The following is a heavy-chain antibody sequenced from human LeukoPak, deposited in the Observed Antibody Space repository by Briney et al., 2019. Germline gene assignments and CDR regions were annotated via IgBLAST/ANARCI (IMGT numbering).Heavy chain of an antibody. CDR3: ARSPSPYSSGWYFDY. D-gene: IGHD6-19*01. Sequence: SQTLSLTCAISGDSFSINSAAWNWIRQSPSRGLEWLGRTYQRSKWYNDYAVSVKSRISINPDISKNQFSLQLNSVTPEDTAVYYCARSPSPYSSGWYFDYWGQGTLVTVSS. CDR2: TYQRSKWYN. J-gene: IGHJ4*02. CDR1: GDSFSINSAA. V-gene: IGHV6-1*01.